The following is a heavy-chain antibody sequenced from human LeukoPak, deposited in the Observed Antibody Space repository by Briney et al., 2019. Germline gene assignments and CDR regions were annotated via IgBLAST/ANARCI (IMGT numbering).Heavy chain of an antibody. J-gene: IGHJ5*02. CDR1: GGSISSSSYY. CDR2: IYYSGST. Sequence: PSETLSLTCTVSGGSISSSSYYWGWIRQPPGKGLEWIGSIYYSGSTNYNPSLKSRVTISVDTSKNQFSLKLSSVTAADTAVYYCARDSGSGSYLYFDPWGQGTLVTVSS. D-gene: IGHD3-10*01. V-gene: IGHV4-39*07. CDR3: ARDSGSGSYLYFDP.